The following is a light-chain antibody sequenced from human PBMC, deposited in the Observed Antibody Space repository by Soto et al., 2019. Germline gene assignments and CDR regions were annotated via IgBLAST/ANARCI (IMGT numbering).Light chain of an antibody. CDR1: SSDVGGYNY. CDR3: SSYTSSSTVV. J-gene: IGLJ2*01. V-gene: IGLV2-14*01. Sequence: QSVLTQPASVSGSPGQSITISCTGTSSDVGGYNYVSWYQQHPGKAPKLMIYDVSNRPSGVSNRFSGSKSGNTASLTISGLPDEDAADYYCSSYTSSSTVVFGGGTKLTVL. CDR2: DVS.